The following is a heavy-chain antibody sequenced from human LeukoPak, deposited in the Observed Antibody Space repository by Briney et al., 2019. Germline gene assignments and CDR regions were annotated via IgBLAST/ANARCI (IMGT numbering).Heavy chain of an antibody. Sequence: SETLSLTCTVSGGSISSSSYYWGWIRQPPGKGLEWIGSIYYSGSTYYNPSLKSRVTISVDTSKNQFSLKLSSVTAADTAVYYCANSSRDGYNSRRGWFDPWGQGTLATVSS. CDR2: IYYSGST. V-gene: IGHV4-39*07. D-gene: IGHD5-24*01. CDR3: ANSSRDGYNSRRGWFDP. CDR1: GGSISSSSYY. J-gene: IGHJ5*02.